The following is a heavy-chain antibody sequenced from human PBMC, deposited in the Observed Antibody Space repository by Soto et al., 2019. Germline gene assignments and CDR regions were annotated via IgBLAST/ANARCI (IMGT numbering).Heavy chain of an antibody. V-gene: IGHV1-58*01. CDR3: AATPVEDTAMAFYWYFDL. D-gene: IGHD5-18*01. CDR2: IVVDSGNT. J-gene: IGHJ2*01. CDR1: GFTFTSSA. Sequence: QMQLVQSGPEVKKPGTSVKVSCKASGFTFTSSAVQWVRQARGQRLEWIGWIVVDSGNTNYAQKFQERVTITRDMSTSTAYMELSSLRSEDTAVYYCAATPVEDTAMAFYWYFDLWGRGTLVTVSS.